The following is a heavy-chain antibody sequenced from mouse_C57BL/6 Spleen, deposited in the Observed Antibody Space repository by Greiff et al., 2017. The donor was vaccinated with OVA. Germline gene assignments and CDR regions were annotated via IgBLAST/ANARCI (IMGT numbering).Heavy chain of an antibody. CDR1: GFSLTSYG. Sequence: QVQLQQSGPGLVQPSQSLSITCTVSGFSLTSYGVHWVRQSPGKGLEWLGVIWSGGSTDSNAAFISSLSLSKDNSKSQVFFKMNSLQADATAIYYCARSNSNYGGYYMDYWGQGTTLTVSS. CDR2: IWSGGST. V-gene: IGHV2-2*01. J-gene: IGHJ2*01. CDR3: ARSNSNYGGYYMDY. D-gene: IGHD2-5*01.